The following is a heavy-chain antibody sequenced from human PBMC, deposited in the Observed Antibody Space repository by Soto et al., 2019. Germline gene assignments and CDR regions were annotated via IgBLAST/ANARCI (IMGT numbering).Heavy chain of an antibody. CDR2: INHSGST. CDR3: ARVGRTGYSYGYSRYNWFDP. J-gene: IGHJ5*02. Sequence: PSETLSLTCAVYGGSFSGYYWSWIRQPPGKVLEWIGEINHSGSTNYNPSLKSRFTISVDTSKNQFSLKLSSVTAADTAVYYCARVGRTGYSYGYSRYNWFDPWGQGTLVTVSS. CDR1: GGSFSGYY. D-gene: IGHD5-18*01. V-gene: IGHV4-34*01.